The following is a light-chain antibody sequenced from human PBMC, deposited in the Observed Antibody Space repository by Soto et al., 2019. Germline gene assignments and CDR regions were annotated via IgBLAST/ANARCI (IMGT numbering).Light chain of an antibody. CDR1: SSDVGGYNY. V-gene: IGLV2-14*01. Sequence: QSVLTQPASVSGSPGQSITISCTGTSSDVGGYNYVSWYQQHPGKAPKVMIFEVSHRPSGVSNRFSGSKSGNTASLTISGLQAEDEADYYCISYTTSSLYVFGSGTQLTVL. CDR3: ISYTTSSLYV. J-gene: IGLJ1*01. CDR2: EVS.